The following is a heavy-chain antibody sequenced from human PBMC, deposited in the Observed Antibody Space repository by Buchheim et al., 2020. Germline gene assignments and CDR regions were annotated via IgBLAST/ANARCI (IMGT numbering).Heavy chain of an antibody. J-gene: IGHJ4*02. V-gene: IGHV3-33*01. D-gene: IGHD4-23*01. Sequence: QVQLVESGGGVVQPGRSLRLSCAASGFTFSSYGMHWVRQAPGKGLEWVAVIWYDGSNKYYADSVKGRFTISRDNSKKTLYLQMNSLRAEDTAVYYCARDRLVHDYGGNEGLDYWGQGTL. CDR2: IWYDGSNK. CDR1: GFTFSSYG. CDR3: ARDRLVHDYGGNEGLDY.